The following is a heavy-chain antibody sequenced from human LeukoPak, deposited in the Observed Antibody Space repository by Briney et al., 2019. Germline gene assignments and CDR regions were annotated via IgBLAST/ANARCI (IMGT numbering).Heavy chain of an antibody. J-gene: IGHJ4*02. Sequence: ASVKVSCKASGYTFTGYYMHWVRQAPGQGLEWMGWINPNSGGTNYAQKFQGRVTMTSDTSISTAYMELSRLRSDDTAVYYCARGSTYCSSTSCRFFDYWGQGTLVTVSS. CDR2: INPNSGGT. V-gene: IGHV1-2*02. D-gene: IGHD2-2*01. CDR1: GYTFTGYY. CDR3: ARGSTYCSSTSCRFFDY.